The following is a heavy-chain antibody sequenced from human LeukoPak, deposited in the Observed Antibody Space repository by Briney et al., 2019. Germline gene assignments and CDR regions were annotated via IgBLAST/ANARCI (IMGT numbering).Heavy chain of an antibody. CDR2: IYYSGST. V-gene: IGHV4-59*12. J-gene: IGHJ4*02. D-gene: IGHD6-13*01. Sequence: SETLSLTCTVSGGSISSYYWSWIRQPPGKGLEWIGYIYYSGSTNYNPSLKSRVTMSVDTSKNQFSLKLSSVTAADTAVYYCARGHSSSWGCFDYWGQGTLVTVSS. CDR1: GGSISSYY. CDR3: ARGHSSSWGCFDY.